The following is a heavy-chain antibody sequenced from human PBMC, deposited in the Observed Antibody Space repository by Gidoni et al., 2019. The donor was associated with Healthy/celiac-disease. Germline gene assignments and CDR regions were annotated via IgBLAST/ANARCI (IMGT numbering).Heavy chain of an antibody. D-gene: IGHD3-16*02. Sequence: QVQLQQWGAGLLKPSETLSLTCAVYGGSFSGYSWRWIRQPPGKGLEWIGEINHSGSTNYNPSLKSRVTISVDTSKNQFSLKLSSVTAADTAVYYCARAGPKAGDYVWGSYRFDAFDIWGQGTMVTVSS. V-gene: IGHV4-34*01. CDR3: ARAGPKAGDYVWGSYRFDAFDI. CDR1: GGSFSGYS. J-gene: IGHJ3*02. CDR2: INHSGST.